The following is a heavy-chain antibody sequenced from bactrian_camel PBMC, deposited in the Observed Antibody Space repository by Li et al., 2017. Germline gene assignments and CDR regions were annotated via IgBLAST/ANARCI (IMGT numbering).Heavy chain of an antibody. CDR1: GFTFSSYW. V-gene: IGHV3S25*01. J-gene: IGHJ6*01. D-gene: IGHD1*01. CDR2: INSGGDPT. Sequence: QLVESGGGLVQPEGSPRLSCAASGFTFSSYWMYWVRQAPGKGLEWVSTINSGGDPTYYADSVQGRFAISRDNAKNTVYLQMNSLKPEDTAMYYCVADGGPGYECSEDASRAFGYWGQGTQVTVS. CDR3: VADGGPGYECSEDASRAFGY.